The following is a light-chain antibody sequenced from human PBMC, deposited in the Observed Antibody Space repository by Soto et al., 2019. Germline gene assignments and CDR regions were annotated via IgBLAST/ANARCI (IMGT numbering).Light chain of an antibody. CDR2: DAS. J-gene: IGKJ1*01. V-gene: IGKV3-11*01. CDR3: QKRNMWPRT. Sequence: EIVLTQSPATLSLSPGERATLSCRASQNINSDLAWYQQRPGQPPRLLIYDASNRAHGIPARFGGSGSGADFTLSISSLEPEDFAVYHCQKRNMWPRTFGQGTRVEIK. CDR1: QNINSD.